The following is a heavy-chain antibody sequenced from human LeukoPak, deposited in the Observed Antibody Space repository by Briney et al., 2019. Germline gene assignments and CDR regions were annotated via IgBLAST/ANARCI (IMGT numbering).Heavy chain of an antibody. D-gene: IGHD6-6*01. CDR3: ARDLGPRYSSSSGDFDY. Sequence: ASVTVSCKASGYTFTSYYMHWVRQAPGQGLEWMGIINPSGGSTIYAQKFQGRVTMTRDTSTSTVYMELSSLRSEDTAVYYCARDLGPRYSSSSGDFDYWGQGTLVTVSS. J-gene: IGHJ4*02. V-gene: IGHV1-46*01. CDR2: INPSGGST. CDR1: GYTFTSYY.